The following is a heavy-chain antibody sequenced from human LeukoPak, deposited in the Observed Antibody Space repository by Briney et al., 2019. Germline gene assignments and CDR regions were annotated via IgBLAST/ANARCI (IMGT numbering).Heavy chain of an antibody. Sequence: GGPLRLSCVGSGFSFNSYDMGWVRQTPGKGLEWVSAISTSGGYTEDADSVKGRFTISRDNSQNTLFLQMNSLRAEDTAVYYCAKRPATIKFPFDNWGQGTLVTVSP. D-gene: IGHD5-24*01. J-gene: IGHJ4*02. CDR1: GFSFNSYD. V-gene: IGHV3-23*01. CDR2: ISTSGGYT. CDR3: AKRPATIKFPFDN.